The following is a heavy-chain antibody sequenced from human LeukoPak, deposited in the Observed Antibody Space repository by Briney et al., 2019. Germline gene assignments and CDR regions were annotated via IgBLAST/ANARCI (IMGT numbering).Heavy chain of an antibody. CDR2: ISWNSGSI. D-gene: IGHD6-13*01. Sequence: PGGSLRLSCAASGFTFDDYAMHWVRHAPGKGLEGVSGISWNSGSIVYADSVKGRFTISRDNAKNSLYLQMNSLRAEDTALYYCAKDKGYSSSWYSAFDIWGQGTMVTVSS. V-gene: IGHV3-9*01. CDR3: AKDKGYSSSWYSAFDI. J-gene: IGHJ3*02. CDR1: GFTFDDYA.